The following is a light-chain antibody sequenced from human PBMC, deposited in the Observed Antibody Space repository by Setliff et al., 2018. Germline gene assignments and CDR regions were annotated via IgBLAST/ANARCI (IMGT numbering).Light chain of an antibody. V-gene: IGLV1-44*01. CDR3: AAWDDSLNGPV. J-gene: IGLJ1*01. CDR2: SNN. CDR1: SSNIGSNT. Sequence: VLTQPPSASGTPGQRVTISCSGSSSNIGSNTVNWYQQLPGTAPKLLIYSNNQRPSGVPDRFSGPKSGTSASLAISGLQSEDEADYYCAAWDDSLNGPVFGTGTKVTVL.